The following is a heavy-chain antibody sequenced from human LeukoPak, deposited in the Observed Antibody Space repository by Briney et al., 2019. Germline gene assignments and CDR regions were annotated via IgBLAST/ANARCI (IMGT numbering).Heavy chain of an antibody. V-gene: IGHV1-69*13. CDR2: IIPIFGTA. CDR3: ARVPPRNYYGSGSPTRRYYYYGMDV. J-gene: IGHJ6*02. D-gene: IGHD3-10*01. Sequence: GASVKVSCKASGGTLSSYAISWVRQAPGQGLEWMGGIIPIFGTANYAQKFQGRVTITADESTSTAYMELSSLRSEDTAVYYCARVPPRNYYGSGSPTRRYYYYGMDVWGQGTTVTVSS. CDR1: GGTLSSYA.